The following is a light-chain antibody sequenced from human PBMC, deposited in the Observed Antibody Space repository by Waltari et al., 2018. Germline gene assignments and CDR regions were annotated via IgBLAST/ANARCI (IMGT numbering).Light chain of an antibody. V-gene: IGKV4-1*01. CDR2: WAS. J-gene: IGKJ3*01. CDR3: QQYYTTPLT. Sequence: VLSRSTASLALPLVSGAAPTSKSSQTILYKINNKNSLPWYQVKPGQPPRLLIYWASTRQSGVPDRFSGSGSGTDFTLTISSLQAEDVAVYYCQQYYTTPLTFGPGTKVDLK. CDR1: QTILYKINNKNS.